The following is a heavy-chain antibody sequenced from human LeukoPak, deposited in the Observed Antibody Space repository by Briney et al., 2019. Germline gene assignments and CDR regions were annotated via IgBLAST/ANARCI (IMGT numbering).Heavy chain of an antibody. CDR2: INPNSGGT. J-gene: IGHJ4*02. Sequence: ASVKVSCKASGYTFTGYYMHWVRQAPGQGLEWMGWINPNSGGTNYAQKFQGRVTMTRDTSISTAYMELSRLRSDDTAVYYCARLQRGIAAAGNFDYWGQGTLVTVSS. D-gene: IGHD6-13*01. V-gene: IGHV1-2*02. CDR3: ARLQRGIAAAGNFDY. CDR1: GYTFTGYY.